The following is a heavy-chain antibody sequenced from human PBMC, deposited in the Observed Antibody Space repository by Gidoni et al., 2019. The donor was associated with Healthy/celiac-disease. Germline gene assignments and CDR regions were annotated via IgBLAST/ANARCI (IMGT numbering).Heavy chain of an antibody. CDR3: ASLSSGWYLWKWEREGY. CDR1: GFTFSSSA. J-gene: IGHJ4*02. V-gene: IGHV3-30-3*01. Sequence: QVQLVESGGGVVQPGRSLRLSCDASGFTFSSSAMHWVRQAPGKGLEWVAVIAYDGSNKYYAESVKGRFTISRDNSKNTLYLQMNSLRAEDTAVYYCASLSSGWYLWKWEREGYWGQGTLVTVSS. CDR2: IAYDGSNK. D-gene: IGHD6-19*01.